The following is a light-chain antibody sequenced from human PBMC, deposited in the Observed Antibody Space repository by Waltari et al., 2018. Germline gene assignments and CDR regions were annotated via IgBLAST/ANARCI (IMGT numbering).Light chain of an antibody. CDR1: TGPVTRGHH. J-gene: IGLJ2*01. CDR2: ATS. V-gene: IGLV7-46*01. Sequence: QAVVTQEPSLTVSPGGTVPLTCASSTGPVTRGHHPYWFQQKPSQAPRTLIYATSNKHSWTPVRFSGSLLGGKAALTLSGAQPEDEADYYCLISFGGAEEIFGGGTKLTVL. CDR3: LISFGGAEEI.